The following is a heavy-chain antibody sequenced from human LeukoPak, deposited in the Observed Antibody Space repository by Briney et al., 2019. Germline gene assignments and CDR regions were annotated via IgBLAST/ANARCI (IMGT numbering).Heavy chain of an antibody. V-gene: IGHV1-2*02. CDR1: GYSFTSHY. J-gene: IGHJ5*02. CDR2: INPNSGGT. Sequence: ASVKVSCKASGYSFTSHYMHWVRQATGQGLEWLGIINPNSGGTNYAQKFQGRVTMTRDTSISTAYMELSRLRSDDTAVYYCARAAEYWFDPWGQGTLVTVSS. CDR3: ARAAEYWFDP.